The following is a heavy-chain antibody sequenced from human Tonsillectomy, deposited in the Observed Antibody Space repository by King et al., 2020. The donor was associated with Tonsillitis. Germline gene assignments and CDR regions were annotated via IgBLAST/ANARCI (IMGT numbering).Heavy chain of an antibody. J-gene: IGHJ4*02. Sequence: VQLVESGGGVVQPGRSLRLSCAASGFTFSSYAMHWVRQAPGKGLECVAVISYGGSNKYYADSVKGRFTISRDNSKNTLYLQMNSLRAEDTAVYYCAREVYGWGQGTLVTVSS. CDR1: GFTFSSYA. D-gene: IGHD1-14*01. CDR2: ISYGGSNK. V-gene: IGHV3-30-3*01. CDR3: AREVYG.